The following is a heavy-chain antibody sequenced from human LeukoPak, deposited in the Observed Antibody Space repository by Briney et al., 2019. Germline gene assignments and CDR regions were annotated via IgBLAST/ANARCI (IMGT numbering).Heavy chain of an antibody. CDR3: AKEIADYDILTGYYYYYGMDV. D-gene: IGHD3-9*01. CDR2: ISYDGSNK. CDR1: GFTFSSYG. V-gene: IGHV3-30*18. J-gene: IGHJ6*02. Sequence: GGSLRHSCAASGFTFSSYGMHWVRQAPGKGVEWVAVISYDGSNKYYADSVKGRFTISRDNSKNTLYLQMNSLRAEDTAVYYCAKEIADYDILTGYYYYYGMDVWGQGTTVTVSS.